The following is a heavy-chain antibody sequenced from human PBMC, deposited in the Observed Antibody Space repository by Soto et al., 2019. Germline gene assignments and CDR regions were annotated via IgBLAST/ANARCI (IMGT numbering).Heavy chain of an antibody. J-gene: IGHJ4*02. CDR3: ARHFSDYIDY. CDR1: GGSISSSSYY. CDR2: IYYSGST. Sequence: TSETLSLTCTVSGGSISSSSYYWGWIRQPPGKGLEWIGSIYYSGSTYYNPSLKSRVTISVDTSKNQFSMKLSFVTAAYTAVYYCARHFSDYIDYWGQGTLVTVSS. V-gene: IGHV4-39*01.